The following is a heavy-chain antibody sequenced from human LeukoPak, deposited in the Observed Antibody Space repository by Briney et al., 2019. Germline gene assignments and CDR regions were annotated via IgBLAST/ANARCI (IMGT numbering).Heavy chain of an antibody. J-gene: IGHJ6*02. D-gene: IGHD6-13*01. CDR1: RFTFSDYY. CDR3: ARDGMSSSWYFLGPPSPYYYYGMDV. CDR2: ISSSGSTI. V-gene: IGHV3-11*01. Sequence: GGSLRLSCAASRFTFSDYYMSWIRQAPGKGLEWVSYISSSGSTIYYADSVKGRFTISRDNAKNSLHLQMNSLRAEDTAVYYCARDGMSSSWYFLGPPSPYYYYGMDVWGQGTTVTVSS.